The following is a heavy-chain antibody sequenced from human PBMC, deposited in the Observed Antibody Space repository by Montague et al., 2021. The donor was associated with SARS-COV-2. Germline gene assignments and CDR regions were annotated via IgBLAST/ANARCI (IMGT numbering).Heavy chain of an antibody. CDR2: ISDSGST. Sequence: SETLSLTCNVSGGSLNNYFWSWIRQPPGKGLEWVGYISDSGSTKYNPSLQSRVTISVDTARNQFSLELLSVTAADTAFYYCARVDSSGPGEYWGQGILVSVSS. D-gene: IGHD3-22*01. V-gene: IGHV4-59*08. CDR3: ARVDSSGPGEY. J-gene: IGHJ4*02. CDR1: GGSLNNYF.